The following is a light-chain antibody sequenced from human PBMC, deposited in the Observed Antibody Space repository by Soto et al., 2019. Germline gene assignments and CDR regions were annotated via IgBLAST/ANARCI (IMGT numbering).Light chain of an antibody. CDR3: AAWDDSLHGVV. Sequence: QSVLTQPPSASGTPGQRVTISCSGSSSNIGTNTVNWYQQLPGTAPKLLIYSNKRPSGVPDRFSGSKSGTSASLAISGLQSEDEADYYCAAWDDSLHGVVFGGGTKLTVL. CDR2: SN. CDR1: SSNIGTNT. V-gene: IGLV1-44*01. J-gene: IGLJ2*01.